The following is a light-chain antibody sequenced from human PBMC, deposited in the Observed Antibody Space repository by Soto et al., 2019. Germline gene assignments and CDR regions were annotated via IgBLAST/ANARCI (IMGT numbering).Light chain of an antibody. J-gene: IGKJ2*01. CDR2: AAS. Sequence: DIQMTQSPSSLSASVGDRVTITGRASQTISTYLNWYQQNPGKAPKLLIYAASTLQSGVPSRFSGSGSGTDFTLTIISLQPEDVATYYCQQSHGIPYTFGQGTKLEIK. V-gene: IGKV1-39*01. CDR1: QTISTY. CDR3: QQSHGIPYT.